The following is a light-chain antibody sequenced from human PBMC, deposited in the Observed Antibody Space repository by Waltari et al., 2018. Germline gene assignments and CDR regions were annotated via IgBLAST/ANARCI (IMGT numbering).Light chain of an antibody. V-gene: IGLV2-14*03. CDR1: NSDVGGYNP. J-gene: IGLJ2*01. CDR3: SSYTNRRDVI. Sequence: QSVLTQPASVSGSPGRSITISCTGANSDVGGYNPVSWYQQHPGSAPKLMIYAVSNRPSGVSDRFSGSKSGNTASLTISGLQAEDEADYYCSSYTNRRDVIFGGGTKLTVL. CDR2: AVS.